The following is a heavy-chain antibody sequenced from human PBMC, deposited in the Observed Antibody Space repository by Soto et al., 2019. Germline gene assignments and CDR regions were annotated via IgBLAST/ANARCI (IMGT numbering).Heavy chain of an antibody. J-gene: IGHJ3*02. CDR1: GLTFSISW. CDR2: INPAGNVQ. V-gene: IGHV3-7*01. Sequence: VQLVESGGGLVQPGESLRLSCTASGLTFSISWMTWFSQAPGEGLEWVSNINPAGNVQHYADSVKERFTISRDNAKNSLFLQMSGLRVEDTAVYYCATANTPYAFDMWGQGTMVTVSS. CDR3: ATANTPYAFDM.